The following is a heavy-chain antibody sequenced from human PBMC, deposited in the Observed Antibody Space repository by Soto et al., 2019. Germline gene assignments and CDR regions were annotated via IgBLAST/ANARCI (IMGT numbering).Heavy chain of an antibody. Sequence: QVQLVQSGAEEKKPGASVKVSCKASGYSFTSYSMHWARQAPGQSLEWMGWINPGNGNTKYSQKFQGRVTITRDTSASTAYMDLSSLRSEDTAMYYCARGSSSCSYFDSWGQGTLVTVSS. CDR1: GYSFTSYS. CDR3: ARGSSSCSYFDS. CDR2: INPGNGNT. V-gene: IGHV1-3*05. D-gene: IGHD6-13*01. J-gene: IGHJ4*02.